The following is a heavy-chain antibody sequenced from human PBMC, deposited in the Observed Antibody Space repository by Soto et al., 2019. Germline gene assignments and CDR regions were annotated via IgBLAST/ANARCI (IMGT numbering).Heavy chain of an antibody. V-gene: IGHV3-49*04. D-gene: IGHD1-26*01. CDR2: IRSKAYGGTT. Sequence: PGMWLRLSCTVAGCNFDHYAMSWVRQAPGKGLEWVGFIRSKAYGGTTEYAASVKGRFTISRDDSKSIAYLQMNSLKTEDTAVYYCRGSYGVLYGMDVSGQGTTVTFS. CDR1: GCNFDHYA. J-gene: IGHJ6*02. CDR3: RGSYGVLYGMDV.